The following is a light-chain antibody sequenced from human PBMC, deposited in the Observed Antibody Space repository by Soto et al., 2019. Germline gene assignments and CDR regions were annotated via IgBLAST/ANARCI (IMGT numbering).Light chain of an antibody. V-gene: IGKV3-15*01. Sequence: IVMTQSPATLSVSPWERATLSCRASQSVSSNLAWYQQKPGQAPRLLIYGASTRATGIPARFSGSGSGTEFTLTMSSLQSEDFAVYYCQQYNKWPRTFGQGAKVDIK. J-gene: IGKJ1*01. CDR2: GAS. CDR3: QQYNKWPRT. CDR1: QSVSSN.